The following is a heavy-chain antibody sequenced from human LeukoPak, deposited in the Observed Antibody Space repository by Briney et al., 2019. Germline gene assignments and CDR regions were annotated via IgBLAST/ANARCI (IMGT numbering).Heavy chain of an antibody. CDR3: ARVVRGIGAHFDY. D-gene: IGHD6-13*01. CDR1: GFTFSAYS. J-gene: IGHJ4*02. Sequence: GGSLRLSCAASGFTFSAYSMIWVRQAPGKGLEWVSYSSTTGNTIHYTDSVKGRFTVSRDNAKNSLYLQMNSLRDEDTAVYYCARVVRGIGAHFDYWGQGTLVTVSS. CDR2: SSTTGNTI. V-gene: IGHV3-48*02.